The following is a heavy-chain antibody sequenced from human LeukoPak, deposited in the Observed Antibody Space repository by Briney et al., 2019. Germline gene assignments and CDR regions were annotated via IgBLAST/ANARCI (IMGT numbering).Heavy chain of an antibody. CDR3: ARLVNWSGYYDHFDY. CDR1: GGSISSSSYY. J-gene: IGHJ4*02. V-gene: IGHV4-39*01. D-gene: IGHD3-3*01. Sequence: PSETLSLTCTVSGGSISSSSYYWGWIRQPPGKGLEWIGSIYYSGSTYYNPSLKSRVTISVDTSKNQFSLKLSSVTAADTAVYYCARLVNWSGYYDHFDYWGQGSLVTVSS. CDR2: IYYSGST.